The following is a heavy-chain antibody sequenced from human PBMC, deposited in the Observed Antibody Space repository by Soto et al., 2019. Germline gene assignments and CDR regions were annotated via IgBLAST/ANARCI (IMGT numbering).Heavy chain of an antibody. CDR1: GYTFTSYY. CDR3: ARDLDYYDSSGYYYSPTTYYYGMDV. D-gene: IGHD3-22*01. Sequence: GASVKVSCKASGYTFTSYYMHWVRQAPGQGLEWMGIINPSGGSTSYAQKFQGRVTMTRDTSTSTVYMELSSLRSEDTAVYYCARDLDYYDSSGYYYSPTTYYYGMDVWGQGTTVTVSS. V-gene: IGHV1-46*01. J-gene: IGHJ6*02. CDR2: INPSGGST.